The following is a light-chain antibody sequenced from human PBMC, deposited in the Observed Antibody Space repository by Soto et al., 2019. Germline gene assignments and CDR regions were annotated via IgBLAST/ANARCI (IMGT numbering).Light chain of an antibody. CDR3: QTWGTGIRV. CDR1: SGHSIYA. J-gene: IGLJ2*01. CDR2: LNSDGSH. Sequence: QLVLTQSPSASASLGASVKLTCTLSSGHSIYAIAWHQQQPEKGPRFLMKLNSDGSHTKGDGIPDRFSGSSSGADRYLTISSLQSEDEADYYCQTWGTGIRVFGGGTKLTVL. V-gene: IGLV4-69*01.